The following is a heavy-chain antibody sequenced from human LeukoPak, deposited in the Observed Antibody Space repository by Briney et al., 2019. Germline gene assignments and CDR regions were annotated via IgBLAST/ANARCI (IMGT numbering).Heavy chain of an antibody. J-gene: IGHJ4*02. V-gene: IGHV4-59*01. CDR1: GGSIISYS. Sequence: SETLSLTCTVSGGSIISYSWSWIRQPPGKRLEWIGYIYNSGSTNYNPSLKSRVTVSVDTSKNQLSLKLSSVTAADTAVYYCARELGVATLHFDFWGQGILVTVSS. D-gene: IGHD2-21*02. CDR3: ARELGVATLHFDF. CDR2: IYNSGST.